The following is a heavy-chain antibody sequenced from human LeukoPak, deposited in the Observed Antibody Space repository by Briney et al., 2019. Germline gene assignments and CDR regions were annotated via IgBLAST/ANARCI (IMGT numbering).Heavy chain of an antibody. CDR2: IYTSGST. V-gene: IGHV4-61*09. J-gene: IGHJ6*03. D-gene: IGHD5-18*01. CDR1: GGSISSVSNY. Sequence: SQTLSLTCTVSGGSISSVSNYWSWIRQPAGKGLEWIGHIYTSGSTNYNPSLKSRVTLSVDTSKNQFSLKLSSVTAADTAVYYCARRGYSYGIYYYKDVWGKGTTVTVSS. CDR3: ARRGYSYGIYYYKDV.